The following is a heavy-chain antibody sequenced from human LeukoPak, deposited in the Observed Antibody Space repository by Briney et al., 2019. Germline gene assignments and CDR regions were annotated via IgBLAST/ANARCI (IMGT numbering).Heavy chain of an antibody. Sequence: ASVKVSCKASGYTFTGYYMHWVRQAPGQGLEWMGWINPNSGDTNYAQKFQGRVIMTGDTSISTAYMELSRLRSDDTALYYCARHGSYGGNDYWGQGTLVTVSS. CDR2: INPNSGDT. D-gene: IGHD4-23*01. CDR3: ARHGSYGGNDY. V-gene: IGHV1-2*02. J-gene: IGHJ4*02. CDR1: GYTFTGYY.